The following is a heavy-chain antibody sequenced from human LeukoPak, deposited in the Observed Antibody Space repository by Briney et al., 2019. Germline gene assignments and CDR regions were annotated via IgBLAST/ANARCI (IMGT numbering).Heavy chain of an antibody. CDR2: ISYDGGLK. CDR1: GFTFSTYG. CDR3: AKEGSGSSSPSYYYGMDV. V-gene: IGHV3-30*18. J-gene: IGHJ6*02. Sequence: GRSLRLSCAASGFTFSTYGMHWVRQAPGKGLEWVAVISYDGGLKYYSDSVKGRFTISRDNSKNTLSLQMNSLRAEDTAVYYCAKEGSGSSSPSYYYGMDVWGQGTTVTVSS. D-gene: IGHD6-6*01.